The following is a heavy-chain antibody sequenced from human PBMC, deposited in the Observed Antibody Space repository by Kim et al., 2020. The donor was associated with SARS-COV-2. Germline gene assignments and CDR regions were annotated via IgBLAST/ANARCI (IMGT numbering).Heavy chain of an antibody. D-gene: IGHD6-19*01. CDR1: GGSISSGGYY. CDR3: ARDQLEVAGSYYYYYG. Sequence: SETLSLTCTVSGGSISSGGYYWSWIRPHPGKGLEGIGYIYYSGSTYYNPSLKSRVTISVDKNKNQFSLKLSSVTAADTAVYYCARDQLEVAGSYYYYYG. CDR2: IYYSGST. J-gene: IGHJ6*01. V-gene: IGHV4-31*03.